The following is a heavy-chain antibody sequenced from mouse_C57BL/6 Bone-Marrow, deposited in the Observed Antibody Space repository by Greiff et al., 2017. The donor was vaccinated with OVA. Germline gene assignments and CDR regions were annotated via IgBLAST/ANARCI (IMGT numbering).Heavy chain of an antibody. V-gene: IGHV5-4*01. D-gene: IGHD2-5*01. CDR2: ISDGGSYT. CDR1: GFTFSSYA. CDR3: ARDQGYYSNLWFAY. J-gene: IGHJ3*01. Sequence: DVMLVESGGGLVKPGGSLKLSCAASGFTFSSYAMSWVRQTPEKRLEWVATISDGGSYTYYPDNVKGRFTISRDNAKNNLYLQMNHLKSEYTAMDYCARDQGYYSNLWFAYWGQGTLVTVSA.